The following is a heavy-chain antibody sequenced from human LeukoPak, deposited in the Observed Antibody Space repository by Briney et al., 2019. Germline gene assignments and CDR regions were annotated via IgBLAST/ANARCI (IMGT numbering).Heavy chain of an antibody. J-gene: IGHJ6*02. CDR3: ARDLRLGYYYGMDV. V-gene: IGHV3-53*01. D-gene: IGHD3-16*01. CDR2: IYSGGST. Sequence: GGSLRLSCAASGFTVSSNYMSWVRQAPGKGLEWVSVIYSGGSTYYADSVKGRFTISRDNSKNTLYLQMNSLRAEDTAVYYCARDLRLGYYYGMDVWGQGTTVTVSS. CDR1: GFTVSSNY.